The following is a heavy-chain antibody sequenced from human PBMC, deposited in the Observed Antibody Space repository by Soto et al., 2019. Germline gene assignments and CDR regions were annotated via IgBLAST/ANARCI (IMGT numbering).Heavy chain of an antibody. D-gene: IGHD3-10*01. CDR1: GGSISSGDYY. V-gene: IGHV4-30-4*01. CDR3: ARGYGSEDYYYYYGMDV. J-gene: IGHJ6*02. Sequence: QVQLQESGPGLVKPSQTLSLTCTVSGGSISSGDYYWSWIRQPPGKGLEWIGYIYYSGSTYYNPSLKSRVTISVDTSKNQFSLKLSSVTAADTAVYYCARGYGSEDYYYYYGMDVWGQGTTVTVSS. CDR2: IYYSGST.